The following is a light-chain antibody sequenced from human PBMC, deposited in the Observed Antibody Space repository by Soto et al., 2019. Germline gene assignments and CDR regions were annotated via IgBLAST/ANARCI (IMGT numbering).Light chain of an antibody. CDR3: AAWDDSLNGVV. J-gene: IGLJ2*01. Sequence: QSVLTQPPSASGTPGQTIAISCSGGSSNIGSHTVNWYQQLPGTAPRLLIYSNTQRPSGVPDRFSGSKSGTSASLAISGVQSEYEDDYYCAAWDDSLNGVVFGGGTKLTVL. CDR1: SSNIGSHT. V-gene: IGLV1-44*01. CDR2: SNT.